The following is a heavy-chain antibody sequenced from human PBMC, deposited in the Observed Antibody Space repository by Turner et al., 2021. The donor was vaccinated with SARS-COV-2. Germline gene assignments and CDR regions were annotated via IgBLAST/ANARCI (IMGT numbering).Heavy chain of an antibody. CDR1: AVSITSNSHY. J-gene: IGHJ1*01. CDR2: TYYPGGS. CDR3: VTSVRRSGYFQR. V-gene: IGHV4-39*01. Sequence: QLLVQESGPALVKPSETLSLPCTVSAVSITSNSHYWGWVRQPPGKGLEWIGITYYPGGSYYNPSLRGRVTISVDPSQNQFSLILRSVTAAYTAVYYCVTSVRRSGYFQRWGQGSLVSVSS.